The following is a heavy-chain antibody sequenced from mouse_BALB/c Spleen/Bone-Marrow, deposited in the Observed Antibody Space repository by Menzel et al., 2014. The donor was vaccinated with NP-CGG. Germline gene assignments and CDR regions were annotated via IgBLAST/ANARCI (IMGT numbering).Heavy chain of an antibody. V-gene: IGHV1-9*01. CDR3: ARGYYGSSPYFDY. J-gene: IGHJ2*01. Sequence: VKLQESGAERMKPGASVKISCKASGYTFSSYWIEWIMQRPGHGLEWIGEILPGSNSANYNEKFKGKATFAADISSNTAYMQLSSLTSEDSAVYYCARGYYGSSPYFDYWGQGTTLTVSS. CDR1: GYTFSSYW. CDR2: ILPGSNSA. D-gene: IGHD1-1*01.